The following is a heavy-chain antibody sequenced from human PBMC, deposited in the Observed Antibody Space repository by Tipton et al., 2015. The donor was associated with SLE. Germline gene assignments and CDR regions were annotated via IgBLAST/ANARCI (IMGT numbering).Heavy chain of an antibody. CDR3: ARDRGEVGPFDP. Sequence: TLSLTCTVSGGSISSGGYSWSWIRQPPGKGLEWIGYIYYSGSTYYNPSLKSRVTISVDTSKNQFSLKLSSVTAADTAVYYCARDRGEVGPFDPWGQGTLVTVSS. V-gene: IGHV4-31*03. CDR2: IYYSGST. D-gene: IGHD2-21*01. CDR1: GGSISSGGYS. J-gene: IGHJ5*02.